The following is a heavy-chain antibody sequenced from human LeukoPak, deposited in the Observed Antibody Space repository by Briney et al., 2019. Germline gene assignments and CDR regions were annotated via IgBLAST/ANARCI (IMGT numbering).Heavy chain of an antibody. CDR2: VYYRRRN. V-gene: IGHV4-39*01. J-gene: IGHJ4*02. CDR1: GGTISRSNNY. CDR3: ERLVPPYGSGSHHPHHFDS. D-gene: IGHD3-10*01. Sequence: PSETLSLTCTASGGTISRSNNYWGWIRQPPGKGLEWIGSVYYRRRNDYNPSLKSRVTISVDTSKNQLSLSLGSVTAADTAVYYCERLVPPYGSGSHHPHHFDSWGQGTLVIVSS.